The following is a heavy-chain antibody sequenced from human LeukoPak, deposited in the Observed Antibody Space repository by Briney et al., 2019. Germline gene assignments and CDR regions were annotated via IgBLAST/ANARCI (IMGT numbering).Heavy chain of an antibody. Sequence: LSLTCTVSGGSISSGGYYWSWIRQAPGKGLEWVAVISYDGSNKYYADSVKGRFTISRDNSKNTLYLQMNSLRAEDTAVYYCAKDQGGGYCSGGSCLFDYWGQGTLVTVSS. CDR3: AKDQGGGYCSGGSCLFDY. CDR2: ISYDGSNK. D-gene: IGHD2-15*01. CDR1: GGSISSGG. V-gene: IGHV3-30*18. J-gene: IGHJ4*02.